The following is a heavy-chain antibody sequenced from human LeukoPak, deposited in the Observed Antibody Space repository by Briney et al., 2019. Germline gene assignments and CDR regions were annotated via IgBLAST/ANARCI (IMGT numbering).Heavy chain of an antibody. Sequence: GGSLRLSCAASGFTFSSYAMSWVRQAPGRGLEWVSAISGSGGSTYCADSVKDRFTISRDNSKNTLYLQMNSLRAEDTAVYYCAKERGSSWYSIDYWGQGTLVTVSS. D-gene: IGHD6-13*01. CDR2: ISGSGGST. J-gene: IGHJ4*02. V-gene: IGHV3-23*01. CDR1: GFTFSSYA. CDR3: AKERGSSWYSIDY.